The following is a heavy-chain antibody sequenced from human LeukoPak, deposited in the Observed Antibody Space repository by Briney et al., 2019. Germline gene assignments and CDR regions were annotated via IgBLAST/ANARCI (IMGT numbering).Heavy chain of an antibody. Sequence: ASVKVSCKTSGYTFTGYFMHWVRQAPGQGLEWMGWINSNSGGTYYAQKFEGRVTLTRDTSISTAYMELSRLSSDDTAVYYCARVTVTTEFDYWGQGTLLTVSS. CDR3: ARVTVTTEFDY. D-gene: IGHD4-17*01. CDR2: INSNSGGT. CDR1: GYTFTGYF. V-gene: IGHV1-2*02. J-gene: IGHJ4*02.